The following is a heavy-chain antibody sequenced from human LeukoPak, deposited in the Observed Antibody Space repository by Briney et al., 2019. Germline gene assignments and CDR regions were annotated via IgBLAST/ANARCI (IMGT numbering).Heavy chain of an antibody. D-gene: IGHD3-10*01. CDR3: PGSSSGFYYYYGMDL. J-gene: IGHJ6*04. CDR2: INHSGST. V-gene: IGHV4-34*01. CDR1: GGSFSGYY. Sequence: SETLSLTCAIYGGSFSGYYWSWIPQPPGKGLEWIGEINHSGSTNYNPSLKSRVTISVDTSKNQFSLKLSSVTAADTAVYYCPGSSSGFYYYYGMDLWGKGTTVTV.